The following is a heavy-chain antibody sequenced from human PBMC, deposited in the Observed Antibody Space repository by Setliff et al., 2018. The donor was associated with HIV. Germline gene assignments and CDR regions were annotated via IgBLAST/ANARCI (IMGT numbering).Heavy chain of an antibody. Sequence: ETLSLTCTVSGGSITSGSHYWSWARQAPGKGLEWVANIDQHGEKRYYVGSLKGRFTISRDNAKNSLYLQMNTLRAEDTAVYYCAALSLRTNTVYGILSTRFDPWGRGTLVTV. V-gene: IGHV3-7*03. CDR3: AALSLRTNTVYGILSTRFDP. CDR1: GGSITSGSHY. J-gene: IGHJ5*02. D-gene: IGHD2-8*01. CDR2: IDQHGEKR.